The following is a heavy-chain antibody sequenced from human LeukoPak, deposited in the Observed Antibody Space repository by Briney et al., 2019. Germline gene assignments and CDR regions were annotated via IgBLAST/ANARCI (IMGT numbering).Heavy chain of an antibody. Sequence: GGSLRLSCAASKFTFSSYGMHWVRQAPGKGLEWVAFIRYDGSNKYYADSVKGRFTISRGNSKNTLYLQMNSLRAEDTAVYYCARVRYFDWLGPFDYWGQGTLVTVSS. CDR3: ARVRYFDWLGPFDY. D-gene: IGHD3-9*01. CDR2: IRYDGSNK. J-gene: IGHJ4*02. V-gene: IGHV3-30*02. CDR1: KFTFSSYG.